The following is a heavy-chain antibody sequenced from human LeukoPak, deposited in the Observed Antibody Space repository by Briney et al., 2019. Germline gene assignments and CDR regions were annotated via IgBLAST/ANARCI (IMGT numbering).Heavy chain of an antibody. Sequence: GGSLRLSCAASGFTFSSYSMIGVRQAPGRGREWGSYISSSSDTIYYADSVKGRFTISRDNAKRSLYVQMNSLRDEDTAVYCGARDPPSGGFDARGQGIPVTASS. V-gene: IGHV3-48*02. D-gene: IGHD2-15*01. CDR3: ARDPPSGGFDA. CDR1: GFTFSSYS. CDR2: ISSSSDTI. J-gene: IGHJ5*02.